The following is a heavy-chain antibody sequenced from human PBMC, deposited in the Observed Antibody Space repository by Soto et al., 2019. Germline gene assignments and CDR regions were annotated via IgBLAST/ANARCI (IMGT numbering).Heavy chain of an antibody. V-gene: IGHV6-1*01. CDR2: TYYRSKWYN. CDR1: GDSVSSNSAA. J-gene: IGHJ6*03. D-gene: IGHD3-10*01. Sequence: PSQTLSLTCAISGDSVSSNSAAWNWIRQSPSRGLEWLGRTYYRSKWYNDYAVSVKSRITINPDTSKNQFSLQLNSVTPEDTAVYYCARGYGSGSYYEQNYYYYDMDVWGKGTTVTVSS. CDR3: ARGYGSGSYYEQNYYYYDMDV.